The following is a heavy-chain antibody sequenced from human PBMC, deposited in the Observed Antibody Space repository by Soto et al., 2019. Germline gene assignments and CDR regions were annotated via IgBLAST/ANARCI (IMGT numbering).Heavy chain of an antibody. D-gene: IGHD3-9*01. J-gene: IGHJ3*02. CDR2: INHSGNN. V-gene: IGHV4-34*01. CDR1: GGSFSTYY. Sequence: PXETLYLTCVVSGGSFSTYYYNWIRQSPGKGLEWIGEINHSGNNNYSPSLKSRVTMSLDTSKNQFSLKLTSVTAADTAVYYCARGGSNDWQVAFDIWGQGTMVTVSS. CDR3: ARGGSNDWQVAFDI.